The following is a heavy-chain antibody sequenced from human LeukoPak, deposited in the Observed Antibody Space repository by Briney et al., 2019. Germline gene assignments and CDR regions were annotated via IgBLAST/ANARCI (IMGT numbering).Heavy chain of an antibody. D-gene: IGHD4-23*01. J-gene: IGHJ4*02. CDR2: ISYDGSNK. V-gene: IGHV3-30-3*01. Sequence: PGRSLRLSCAASGFTFSSYPLHWVRQAPGKGLEWVAGISYDGSNKNYADSVRGRFTISTDNSKNTVYVQMNSLRAEDTAVYYCARDGDLDYGGNLYYFDYWGQGTLVTVSS. CDR3: ARDGDLDYGGNLYYFDY. CDR1: GFTFSSYP.